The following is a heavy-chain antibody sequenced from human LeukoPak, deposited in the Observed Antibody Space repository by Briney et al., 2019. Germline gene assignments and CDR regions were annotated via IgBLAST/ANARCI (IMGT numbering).Heavy chain of an antibody. D-gene: IGHD3-10*01. CDR1: GGSISSGGYY. J-gene: IGHJ4*02. CDR2: IYYSGST. Sequence: SQTLSLTCTVSGGSISSGGYYWSWIRQHPGKGLEWIGYIYYSGSTYYNPSLKSRVTISVDKSKNQFSLKLSSVTAADTAVYYCARGLYGSGSYYFDYWGQGTLVTVSS. V-gene: IGHV4-31*03. CDR3: ARGLYGSGSYYFDY.